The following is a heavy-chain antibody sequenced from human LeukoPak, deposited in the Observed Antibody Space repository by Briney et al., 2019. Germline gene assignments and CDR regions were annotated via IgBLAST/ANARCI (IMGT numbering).Heavy chain of an antibody. J-gene: IGHJ4*02. CDR2: ISSSSSYI. CDR1: GFTFSSYS. V-gene: IGHV3-21*01. D-gene: IGHD1-26*01. Sequence: GGSLRLSCAASGFTFSSYSMNWVRQAPGKGLEWVSSISSSSSYIYYADSVKGRFIISRDNAKNSLYLQMNSLRAEDTAVYYCARDLGYSGSYYHPEFFDYWGQGTLVTVSS. CDR3: ARDLGYSGSYYHPEFFDY.